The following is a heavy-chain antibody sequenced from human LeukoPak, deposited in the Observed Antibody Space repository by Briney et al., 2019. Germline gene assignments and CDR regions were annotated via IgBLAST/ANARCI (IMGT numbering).Heavy chain of an antibody. Sequence: PGGSLRLSCAASGFTFDDYAMHWVRQAPGKGLEWVSGISWNSGSIGYADSVKGRFTISRDNAKNSLYLQMNSLRAEDTALYYCAKDKMTWFGDQGSHFDYWGQGTLVTVSS. D-gene: IGHD3-10*01. CDR2: ISWNSGSI. V-gene: IGHV3-9*01. CDR1: GFTFDDYA. CDR3: AKDKMTWFGDQGSHFDY. J-gene: IGHJ4*02.